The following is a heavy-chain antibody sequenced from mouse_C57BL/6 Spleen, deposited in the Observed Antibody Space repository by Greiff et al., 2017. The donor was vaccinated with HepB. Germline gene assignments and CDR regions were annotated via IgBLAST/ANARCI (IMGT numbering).Heavy chain of an antibody. CDR3: ARYFYCSSYEDY. J-gene: IGHJ2*01. V-gene: IGHV1-81*01. CDR2: IYPRSGNT. CDR1: GYTFTSYG. Sequence: QVQLQQSGAELARPGASVKLSCKASGYTFTSYGISWVKQRTGQGLEWIGEIYPRSGNTYYNEKFKGKATLTADKSSSTAYMELRSLTSEDSAVYFCARYFYCSSYEDYWGQGTTLTVSS. D-gene: IGHD1-1*01.